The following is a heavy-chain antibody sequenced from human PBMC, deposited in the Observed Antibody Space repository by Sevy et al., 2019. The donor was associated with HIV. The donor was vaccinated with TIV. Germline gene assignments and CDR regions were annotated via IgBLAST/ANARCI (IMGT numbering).Heavy chain of an antibody. Sequence: GGCLRLSCAASGFIFNDDDMNWVRQAPGKGLEWVSAILWKGVSTKYADSVKGRFTISRDNAKNSLYLQMNSLRVADSAFYYCVREKSRGRSCYYFDNWGRGSLVSVSS. CDR2: ILWKGVST. V-gene: IGHV3-20*04. J-gene: IGHJ4*02. CDR3: VREKSRGRSCYYFDN. D-gene: IGHD2-21*02. CDR1: GFIFNDDD.